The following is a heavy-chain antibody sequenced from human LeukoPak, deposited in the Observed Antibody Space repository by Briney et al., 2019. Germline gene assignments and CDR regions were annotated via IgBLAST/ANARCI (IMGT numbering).Heavy chain of an antibody. CDR1: GGSFSGYY. Sequence: SETLSLTCAVYGGSFSGYYWSWIRQPPGKGLEWIGEINHSGSTNYNPSLKSRVTISVDTSKDQFSLKLSSVTAADTAVYYCARSTRPYCSSTSCYLVYWGQGTLVTVSS. D-gene: IGHD2-2*01. CDR3: ARSTRPYCSSTSCYLVY. J-gene: IGHJ4*02. CDR2: INHSGST. V-gene: IGHV4-34*01.